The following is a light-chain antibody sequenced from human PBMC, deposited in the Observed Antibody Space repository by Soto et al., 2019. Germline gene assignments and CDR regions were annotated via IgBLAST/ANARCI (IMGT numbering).Light chain of an antibody. CDR3: SSYTCSAYV. Sequence: QSALTRTASVSGSPGQSITISCTGTSSDVGGYNYVSWYQQHPGKAPKLMIYDVSNRPSGVSNRFSGSKSGNTASLTISGLQAEDEADYYCSSYTCSAYVFGTGTKVTVL. V-gene: IGLV2-14*01. J-gene: IGLJ1*01. CDR1: SSDVGGYNY. CDR2: DVS.